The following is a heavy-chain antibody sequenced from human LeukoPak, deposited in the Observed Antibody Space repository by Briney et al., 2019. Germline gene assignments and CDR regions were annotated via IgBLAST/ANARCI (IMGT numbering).Heavy chain of an antibody. CDR1: GYTFTGYY. V-gene: IGHV1-2*02. CDR3: ARVVVVPAATNAFDI. J-gene: IGHJ3*02. Sequence: ASVKVSCKASGYTFTGYYMHWVRQAPGQGLEWMGWINPNSGGTNYALKFQGRVTMTRDTSISTAYMELSRLRSDDTAVYYCARVVVVPAATNAFDIWGQGTMVTVSS. CDR2: INPNSGGT. D-gene: IGHD2-2*01.